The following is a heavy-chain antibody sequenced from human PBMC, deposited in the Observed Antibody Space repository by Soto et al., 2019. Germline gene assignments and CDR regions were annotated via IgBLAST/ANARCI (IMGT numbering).Heavy chain of an antibody. CDR3: ARVYGSGSYYFNYYYYMDV. CDR1: GFTVSSNY. D-gene: IGHD3-10*01. CDR2: IYSGGST. V-gene: IGHV3-53*04. Sequence: GGSLRLSCAASGFTVSSNYMSWVRQAPGKGLEWVSVIYSGGSTYYADSVKGRFTISRHNSKNTLYLQMNSLRAEDTAVYYCARVYGSGSYYFNYYYYMDVWGKGTTVTVSS. J-gene: IGHJ6*03.